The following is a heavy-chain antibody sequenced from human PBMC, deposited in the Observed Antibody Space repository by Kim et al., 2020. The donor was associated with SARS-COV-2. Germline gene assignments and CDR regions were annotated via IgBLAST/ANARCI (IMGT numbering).Heavy chain of an antibody. V-gene: IGHV3-64*01. CDR1: GFTFSSYA. CDR2: ISSNGGST. D-gene: IGHD6-19*01. J-gene: IGHJ4*02. CDR3: ATRIAVAGVDY. Sequence: GGSLRLSCAASGFTFSSYAMHWVRQAPGKGLEYVSAISSNGGSTYYANSVKGRFTISRDNSKNTLYLQMGRLRAEDMAVYYCATRIAVAGVDYWGQGTLVTVSS.